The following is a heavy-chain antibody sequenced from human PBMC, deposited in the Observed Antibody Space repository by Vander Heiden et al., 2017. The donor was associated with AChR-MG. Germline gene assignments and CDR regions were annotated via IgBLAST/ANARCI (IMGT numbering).Heavy chain of an antibody. CDR3: ARETRGGSSWYEYYYMDV. Sequence: QVQLVESGGGVVQPGRSLRLSCSASGFPFSSYGMHWVRQAPGKGLEWVAVIWYDGSNKYYADSVKGRFTISRDNSKNTLYLQMNSLRAEDTAVYYCARETRGGSSWYEYYYMDVWGKGTTVTVSS. V-gene: IGHV3-33*01. J-gene: IGHJ6*03. CDR2: IWYDGSNK. CDR1: GFPFSSYG. D-gene: IGHD6-13*01.